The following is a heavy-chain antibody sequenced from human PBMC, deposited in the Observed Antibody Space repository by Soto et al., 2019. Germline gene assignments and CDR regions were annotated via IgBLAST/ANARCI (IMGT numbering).Heavy chain of an antibody. CDR1: GGSISSYY. CDR3: ARAYDFWSGYYFDY. V-gene: IGHV4-59*01. J-gene: IGHJ4*02. Sequence: PSETLSRTCTVSGGSISSYYWSWIRQPPGKGLEWIGYIYYSGSTNYNPSLKSRVTISVDTSKNQFSLKLSSVTAADTAVYYCARAYDFWSGYYFDYWGQGTLVTVSS. D-gene: IGHD3-3*01. CDR2: IYYSGST.